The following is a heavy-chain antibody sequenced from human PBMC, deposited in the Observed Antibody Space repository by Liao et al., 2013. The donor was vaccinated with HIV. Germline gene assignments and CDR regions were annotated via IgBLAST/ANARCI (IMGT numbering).Heavy chain of an antibody. CDR1: GGSFSGYY. D-gene: IGHD3-9*01. J-gene: IGHJ3*02. V-gene: IGHV4-34*01. CDR2: INHSGST. Sequence: QVQLQQWGAGLLKPSETLSLTCAVYGGSFSGYYWSWIRQPPGKGLEWIGEINHSGSTNYNPSLKSRVTISVDTSKNQFSLKLSSVTAADTAVYYCARERRRYFDWRPHLITFDIWGQGTMVTVSS. CDR3: ARERRRYFDWRPHLITFDI.